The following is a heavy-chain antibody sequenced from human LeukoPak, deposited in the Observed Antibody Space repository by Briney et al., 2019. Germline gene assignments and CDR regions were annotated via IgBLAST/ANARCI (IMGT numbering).Heavy chain of an antibody. J-gene: IGHJ3*02. CDR1: GFTFSSYA. D-gene: IGHD3-10*01. CDR3: AKVGGSGSYYKFDAFDI. V-gene: IGHV3-23*01. Sequence: GGSLRLSCAASGFTFSSYAMSWVRQAPGKGLEWVSAISGSGGSTYYADSVKGRFTISRDNSKNTLYLQMNSLRAEDTAVYYCAKVGGSGSYYKFDAFDIWGQGTMVTVSS. CDR2: ISGSGGST.